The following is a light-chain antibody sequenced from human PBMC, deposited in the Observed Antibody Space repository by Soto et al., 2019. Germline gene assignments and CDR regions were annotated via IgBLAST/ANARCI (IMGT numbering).Light chain of an antibody. CDR2: EVT. CDR1: SSDVGTYNY. V-gene: IGLV2-14*01. J-gene: IGLJ1*01. CDR3: SSYTGSSTLYV. Sequence: QSVLTQPASVSGSPGQSITISCTGTSSDVGTYNYVSWYQQHPGKAPKVRIYEVTYRPSGVSNRFSGSKSGNTASLTISGLQAEDEVEYYCSSYTGSSTLYVFGTGTTVTVL.